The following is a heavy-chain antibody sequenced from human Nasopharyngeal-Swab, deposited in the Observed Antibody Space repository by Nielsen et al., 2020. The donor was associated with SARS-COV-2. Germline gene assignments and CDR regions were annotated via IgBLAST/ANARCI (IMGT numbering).Heavy chain of an antibody. CDR3: AREGYDFWSGYPNGGYYYYGMDV. D-gene: IGHD3-3*01. J-gene: IGHJ6*02. Sequence: RQAPGKGLEWIGSIYYSGSTNYNPSLKSRVTISVDTSKNQFSLKLSSVTAADTAVYYCAREGYDFWSGYPNGGYYYYGMDVWGQGTTVTVSS. V-gene: IGHV4-39*07. CDR2: IYYSGST.